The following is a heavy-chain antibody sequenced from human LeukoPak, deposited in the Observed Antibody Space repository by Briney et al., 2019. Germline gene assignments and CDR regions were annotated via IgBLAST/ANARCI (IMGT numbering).Heavy chain of an antibody. D-gene: IGHD3-22*01. CDR2: IYSGST. Sequence: SETLSLTCTVSGGSISSYYWSWIRQPPGKGLEWIGRIYSGSTNYNPSLKSRVTVSVDTSKNQFSLNLNSVTAADTAVYYCARDQGWVLGELISNTFDIWGQGTTVTVSS. CDR1: GGSISSYY. J-gene: IGHJ3*02. V-gene: IGHV4-4*07. CDR3: ARDQGWVLGELISNTFDI.